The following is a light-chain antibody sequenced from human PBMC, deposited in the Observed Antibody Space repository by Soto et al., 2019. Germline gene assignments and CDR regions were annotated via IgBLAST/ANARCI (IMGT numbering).Light chain of an antibody. Sequence: QAVVTQSSSASASLGSSVKLTCTLSSGHSSYIIAWHQQQPGKAPRYLMNLESSGGYNKGSGVPDRFSGSSSGADRYLTISNLQFEDEADYYCETWDSDTRVFGTGTKVTVL. J-gene: IGLJ1*01. CDR2: LESSGGY. CDR1: SGHSSYI. CDR3: ETWDSDTRV. V-gene: IGLV4-60*02.